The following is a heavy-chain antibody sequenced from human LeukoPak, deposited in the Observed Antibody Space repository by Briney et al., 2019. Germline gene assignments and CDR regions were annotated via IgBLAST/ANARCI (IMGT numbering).Heavy chain of an antibody. V-gene: IGHV3-30*04. D-gene: IGHD3-3*01. Sequence: GRSLRLSCAASGFTFSTYAMHWVRQAPGKGLEWVAVISYDGSNKYYADSVKGRFTISRDNSKNTLSLQMNSPRAEDTAVYYCARDHYGFWSGFFYWGQGTLVTVSS. J-gene: IGHJ4*02. CDR3: ARDHYGFWSGFFY. CDR2: ISYDGSNK. CDR1: GFTFSTYA.